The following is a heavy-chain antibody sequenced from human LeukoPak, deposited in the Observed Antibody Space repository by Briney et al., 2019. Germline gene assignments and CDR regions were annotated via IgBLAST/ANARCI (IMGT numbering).Heavy chain of an antibody. CDR1: GYSFTSYW. CDR2: IYPGDSDT. V-gene: IGHV5-51*01. Sequence: KHGESLKISCKGSGYSFTSYWIGWVRQMPGKGLEWMGIIYPGDSDTRYSPSFQGQVTISADKSISTAYLQWSSLKASDTAMYYCARQLKPYFDWLSPFDYWGQGTLVTVSS. D-gene: IGHD3-9*01. CDR3: ARQLKPYFDWLSPFDY. J-gene: IGHJ4*02.